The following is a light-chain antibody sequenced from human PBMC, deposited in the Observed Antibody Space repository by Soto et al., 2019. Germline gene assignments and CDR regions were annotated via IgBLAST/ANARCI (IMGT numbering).Light chain of an antibody. J-gene: IGLJ3*02. V-gene: IGLV1-47*01. CDR3: ATWDASLSGWV. CDR2: KNN. Sequence: QSVLAQPPSASGTPGQRVTISCSGSTSNIGSNYVYWYQQLPGTAPKLLIYKNNQRPSGVPDRFSGSKSGTSASLAISGLRSEDEAEYYCATWDASLSGWVFGGGTQLTVL. CDR1: TSNIGSNY.